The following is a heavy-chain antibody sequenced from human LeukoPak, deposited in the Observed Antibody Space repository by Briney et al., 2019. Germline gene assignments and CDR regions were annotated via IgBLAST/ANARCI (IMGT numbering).Heavy chain of an antibody. Sequence: SETLSLTCTVSGGSISSYYWSWIRQPPGKGLEWIGYIYYSGSTNYNPSLKSRVTISVDTSKNQFSLKLSSVTAADTAVYYCARYSGWPHVFDYWGQGTLVTVSS. CDR1: GGSISSYY. CDR2: IYYSGST. D-gene: IGHD6-19*01. V-gene: IGHV4-59*08. CDR3: ARYSGWPHVFDY. J-gene: IGHJ4*02.